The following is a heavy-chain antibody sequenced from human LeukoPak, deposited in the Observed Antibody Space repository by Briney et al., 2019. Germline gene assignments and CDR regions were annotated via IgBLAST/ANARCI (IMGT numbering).Heavy chain of an antibody. V-gene: IGHV4-34*01. CDR2: INHSGGT. CDR3: ASSYGSGSYRQNNWFDP. Sequence: PSETLSLTCAVYGGSFSGYYWSWIRQPPGKGLEWIGEINHSGGTNYNPSLKSRVTISVDTSKNQFSLRLSSVTAADTAVYYCASSYGSGSYRQNNWFDPWGQGTLVTVSS. J-gene: IGHJ5*02. CDR1: GGSFSGYY. D-gene: IGHD3-10*01.